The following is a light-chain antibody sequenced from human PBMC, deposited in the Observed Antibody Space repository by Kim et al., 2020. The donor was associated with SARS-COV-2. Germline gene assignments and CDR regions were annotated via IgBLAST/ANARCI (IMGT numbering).Light chain of an antibody. CDR2: DVS. V-gene: IGLV2-14*03. CDR1: SSDICAYNY. J-gene: IGLJ3*02. CDR3: SSYTRSNTLV. Sequence: SISIPGTGPSSDICAYNYVSWYQQHPGKAPKVMIYDVSNRPSGVSNRFSGSKSFNTASLTISGLQADDEADYYCSSYTRSNTLVFGGGTQLTVL.